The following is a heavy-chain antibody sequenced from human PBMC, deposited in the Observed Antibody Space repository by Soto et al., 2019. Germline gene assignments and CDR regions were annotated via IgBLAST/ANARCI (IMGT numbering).Heavy chain of an antibody. CDR2: ISGSGVST. CDR3: AKNQYCGGDCYLFDY. D-gene: IGHD2-21*02. Sequence: GGSLRLSCAASGFTFSSHAMTWVRQAPGKGLEWVSSISGSGVSTYYADSVKGRFTISRDSSTSTLYLQMNSLRAEDTAVYYCAKNQYCGGDCYLFDYWGQGALVTVSS. J-gene: IGHJ4*02. CDR1: GFTFSSHA. V-gene: IGHV3-23*01.